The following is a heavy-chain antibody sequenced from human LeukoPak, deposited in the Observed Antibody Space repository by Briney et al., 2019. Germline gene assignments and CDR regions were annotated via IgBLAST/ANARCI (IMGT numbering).Heavy chain of an antibody. J-gene: IGHJ6*03. CDR1: GGSISSSSYY. D-gene: IGHD6-19*01. CDR2: IYYSGST. Sequence: SETLSLTCTVSGGSISSSSYYWGWIRQPPGKGLEWIGSIYYSGSTYYNPSLKSRVTISVDTSKTQFSLKLCSVTAADTAVYYCARGHSSGWYPHYYYYMDVWGKGTTVTISS. CDR3: ARGHSSGWYPHYYYYMDV. V-gene: IGHV4-39*01.